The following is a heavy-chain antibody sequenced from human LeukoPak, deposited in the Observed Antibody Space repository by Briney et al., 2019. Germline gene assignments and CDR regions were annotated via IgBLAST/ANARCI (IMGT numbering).Heavy chain of an antibody. Sequence: GGSLRLSCAVSGFTVSTNYMIWVRQAPGKGLEWVSVLYSGGTTYYADSVKGRFTISRDNSKNTLFLQMNSLRAEDTAVYYCARMAAWGSYRLDYWGQGTLVTVSS. V-gene: IGHV3-53*01. CDR2: LYSGGTT. J-gene: IGHJ4*02. D-gene: IGHD3-16*02. CDR3: ARMAAWGSYRLDY. CDR1: GFTVSTNY.